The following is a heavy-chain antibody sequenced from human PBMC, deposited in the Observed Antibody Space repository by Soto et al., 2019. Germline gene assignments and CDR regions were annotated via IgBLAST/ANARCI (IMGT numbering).Heavy chain of an antibody. CDR1: GYIFTNYW. D-gene: IGHD6-19*01. V-gene: IGHV5-51*01. CDR3: ARQPKYSRGSSWFDP. Sequence: GESLKISCKGSGYIFTNYWIVWVRQMPGKGLEWMGSIFLGDSDTTYSPSFQGQVTVSADKSINTAYLQWSSLKASDTAMYYCARQPKYSRGSSWFDPGGQGTLVTVSS. CDR2: IFLGDSDT. J-gene: IGHJ5*02.